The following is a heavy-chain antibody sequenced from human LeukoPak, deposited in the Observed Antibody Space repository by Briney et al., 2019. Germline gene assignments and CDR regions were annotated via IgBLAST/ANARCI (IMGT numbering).Heavy chain of an antibody. D-gene: IGHD1-26*01. CDR2: IWHDGSNL. CDR1: GFTYRGYV. V-gene: IGHV3-33*01. Sequence: GRSLRLSCAASGFTYRGYVMHCVREAPDKAPECLAVIWHDGSNLYPEHSEKGRFTITQDNSNNTLYLQMNSLRVEDTDGYNCARDQGPVGSFDYWGQGTLVTVSS. J-gene: IGHJ4*02. CDR3: ARDQGPVGSFDY.